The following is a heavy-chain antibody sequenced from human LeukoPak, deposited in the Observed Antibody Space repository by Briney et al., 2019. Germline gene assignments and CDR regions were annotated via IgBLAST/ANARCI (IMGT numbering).Heavy chain of an antibody. CDR3: ARGGYGGNSGN. CDR1: GGSFSGYY. J-gene: IGHJ4*02. Sequence: SETLSLTCAVYGGSFSGYYWSWIRQPPGKGLEWIGEINHSGSTNYNPSLKSRVTIPVDTSKNQFSLKLSSVTAADTAVYYCARGGYGGNSGNWGQGTLVTVSS. CDR2: INHSGST. D-gene: IGHD4-23*01. V-gene: IGHV4-34*01.